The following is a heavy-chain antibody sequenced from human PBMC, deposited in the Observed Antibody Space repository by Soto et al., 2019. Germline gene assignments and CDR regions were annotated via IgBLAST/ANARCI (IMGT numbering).Heavy chain of an antibody. V-gene: IGHV4-31*03. Sequence: QVQLQESGPGLVKPSQTLSLTCTVSGGSISSGSYYWSWIRQHPGKGLEWIGYIYYSGSTYYNPSLKSRVTISVDTSKNQFSLKLSSVTAADTAVYYCARDLLYGDMHQNWYFDLWGRGTLVTVSS. CDR1: GGSISSGSYY. CDR3: ARDLLYGDMHQNWYFDL. CDR2: IYYSGST. D-gene: IGHD4-17*01. J-gene: IGHJ2*01.